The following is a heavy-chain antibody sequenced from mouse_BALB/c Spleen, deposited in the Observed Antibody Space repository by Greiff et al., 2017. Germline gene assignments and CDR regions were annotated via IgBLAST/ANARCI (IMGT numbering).Heavy chain of an antibody. V-gene: IGHV1-14*01. CDR2: INPYNDGT. CDR3: ARVGKLDLYYFDY. CDR1: GYTFTSYV. Sequence: EVQLQESGPELVKPGASVKMSCKASGYTFTSYVMHWVKQKPGQGLEWIGYINPYNDGTKYNEKFKGKATLTSDKSSSTAYMELSSLTSEDSAVYYCARVGKLDLYYFDYWGQGTTLTVSS. J-gene: IGHJ2*01. D-gene: IGHD4-1*01.